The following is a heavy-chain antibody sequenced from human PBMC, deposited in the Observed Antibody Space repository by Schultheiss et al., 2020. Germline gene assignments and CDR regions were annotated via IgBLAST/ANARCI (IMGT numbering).Heavy chain of an antibody. CDR2: IYTSGST. V-gene: IGHV4-4*07. Sequence: SETLSLTCTVSSGSINRYYWSWIRQPAGKGLEWIGRIYTSGSTNYNPSLKSRVTISVDTSKNQFSLKLSSVTAADTAVYYCARADVLSHGVDYWGQGTLVTVSS. CDR3: ARADVLSHGVDY. D-gene: IGHD3-10*01. J-gene: IGHJ4*02. CDR1: SGSINRYY.